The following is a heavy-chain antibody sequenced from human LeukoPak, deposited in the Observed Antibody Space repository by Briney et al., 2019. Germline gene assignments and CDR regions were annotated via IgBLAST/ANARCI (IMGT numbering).Heavy chain of an antibody. D-gene: IGHD4-11*01. V-gene: IGHV6-1*01. J-gene: IGHJ5*02. CDR3: ARADLTTQVYWFDP. Sequence: SQTPSLTCAISGDSFSSNSATWNWIRQSPSRGLEWLGRTYYRSKWYNDFAVSVKSRITINPDTSKNHFSLHLNSVTPEDTAIYYCARADLTTQVYWFDPWGQGTLVTVSS. CDR2: TYYRSKWYN. CDR1: GDSFSSNSAT.